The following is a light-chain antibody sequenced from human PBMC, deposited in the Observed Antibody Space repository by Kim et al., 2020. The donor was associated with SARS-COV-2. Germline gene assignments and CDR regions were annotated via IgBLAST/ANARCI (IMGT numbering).Light chain of an antibody. CDR1: QYVKERY. J-gene: IGKJ2*01. CDR3: QQYGTPPVN. Sequence: LSPVEIAPPSCRAAQYVKERYLAWYHQKPGQAVRLLIYGASNRATGIPDRFSGSGSGTDFTLTINRLEPEDSAVYYCQQYGTPPVNFGQGTKLEI. CDR2: GAS. V-gene: IGKV3-20*01.